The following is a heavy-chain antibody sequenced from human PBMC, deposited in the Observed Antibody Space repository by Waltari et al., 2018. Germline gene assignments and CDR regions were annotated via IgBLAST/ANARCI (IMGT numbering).Heavy chain of an antibody. CDR3: ARTTAPSYYYYYYMDV. CDR2: IYYSGST. Sequence: QVQLQESGPGLVKPSQTLSLTCTVSGGSISSGDYYWSWIRQPPGKGLEWIGYIYYSGSTYYHPSLKSRVTISVDTSKNQFSLKLSSVTAADTAVYYCARTTAPSYYYYYYMDVWGKGTTVTVSS. J-gene: IGHJ6*03. CDR1: GGSISSGDYY. V-gene: IGHV4-30-4*08. D-gene: IGHD4-17*01.